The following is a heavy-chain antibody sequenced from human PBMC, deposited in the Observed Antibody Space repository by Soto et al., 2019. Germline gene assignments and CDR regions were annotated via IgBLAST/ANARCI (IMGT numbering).Heavy chain of an antibody. CDR2: IRAGGNLI. CDR1: GFIFSNHA. CDR3: AKRQGMGAAAKNFDV. D-gene: IGHD6-13*01. J-gene: IGHJ4*02. Sequence: EVQLLESGGGLVQPGGSLRLSCAASGFIFSNHAMSWVRQVPGKGLEWVSGIRAGGNLIYYADSGRGRFTMSRDNSKNTLYLQMNSLRAEDTAVYFGAKRQGMGAAAKNFDVWGQGARVTVAS. V-gene: IGHV3-23*01.